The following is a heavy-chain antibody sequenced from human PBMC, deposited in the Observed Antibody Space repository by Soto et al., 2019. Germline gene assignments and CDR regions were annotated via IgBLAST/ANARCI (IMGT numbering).Heavy chain of an antibody. Sequence: QVQLVESGGGVVQPGRSLRLSCAASGFTFSSYAMHWVRQAPGKGLEWVAVMSYDGSNKYYAESVKGRITISRDNSKNTLRLQMNSLRAEDTAGYYCARDKSPYSSGGHNPEFDSGGQGTLSTASS. CDR2: MSYDGSNK. V-gene: IGHV3-30*04. D-gene: IGHD6-19*01. CDR1: GFTFSSYA. J-gene: IGHJ4*02. CDR3: ARDKSPYSSGGHNPEFDS.